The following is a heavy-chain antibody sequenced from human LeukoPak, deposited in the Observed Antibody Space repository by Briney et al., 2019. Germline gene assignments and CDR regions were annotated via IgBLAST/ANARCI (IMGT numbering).Heavy chain of an antibody. CDR1: GFTFDSYA. Sequence: GGSLRLSCAASGFTFDSYAMSWVRQAPGKGLEWVSTISGSGSGTYSADSVKGRFTISRDNSKNTLYLQMNSLIAEDTAVYYCAKRGVRGVISPSHYFDYWGQGTLVTVSS. V-gene: IGHV3-23*01. CDR2: ISGSGSGT. J-gene: IGHJ4*02. CDR3: AKRGVRGVISPSHYFDY. D-gene: IGHD3-10*01.